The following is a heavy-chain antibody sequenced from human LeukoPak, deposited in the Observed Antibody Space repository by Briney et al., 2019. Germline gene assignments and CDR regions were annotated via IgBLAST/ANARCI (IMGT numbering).Heavy chain of an antibody. CDR1: GFTFSSYA. CDR3: ARAYYYDSSGYSQYYYYGMDV. CDR2: ISGCGGST. V-gene: IGHV3-23*01. D-gene: IGHD3-22*01. Sequence: GGSLTLSCAASGFTFSSYAMSWVRQAPGKGLEWVSVISGCGGSTYYADSVKGRFTISRDNSKNTLYLQMNSLRAEDTAVYYCARAYYYDSSGYSQYYYYGMDVWGQGATVTVSS. J-gene: IGHJ6*02.